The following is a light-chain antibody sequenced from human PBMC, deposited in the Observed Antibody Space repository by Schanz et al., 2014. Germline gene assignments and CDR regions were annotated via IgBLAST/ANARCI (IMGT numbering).Light chain of an antibody. CDR3: SSFTSSSSCL. Sequence: QSALTQPPSASGSPGQSVTISCTGTTSDVGGYNYVSWYQQHPGKAPRLLIYDINKRPSGVPDRFSGSKSGNTASLTVSGLQAEDEADYYCSSFTSSSSCLFGGGTKLTVL. CDR1: TSDVGGYNY. V-gene: IGLV2-8*01. CDR2: DIN. J-gene: IGLJ2*01.